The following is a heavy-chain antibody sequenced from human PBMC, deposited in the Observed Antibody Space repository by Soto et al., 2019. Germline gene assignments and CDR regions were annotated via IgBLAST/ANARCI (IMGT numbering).Heavy chain of an antibody. CDR3: ARDGGSGSQYYYGMDV. D-gene: IGHD3-10*01. V-gene: IGHV4-4*02. J-gene: IGHJ6*02. Sequence: SETLSLTCAVSGGSISSSNWWSWVRQPPGKGLEWIGEIYHSGSTNYNPSLKRRVTISVDKSKNRFSLKLCFVTAADTAVYYCARDGGSGSQYYYGMDVWGQGTTVTVSS. CDR2: IYHSGST. CDR1: GGSISSSNW.